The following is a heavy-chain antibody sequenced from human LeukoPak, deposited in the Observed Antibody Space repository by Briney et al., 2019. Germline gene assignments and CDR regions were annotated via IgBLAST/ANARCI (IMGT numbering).Heavy chain of an antibody. CDR2: IYYSGST. Sequence: PSETLSLTCTVSGGSISSYYWSWIRQPPGKGLEWIGYIYYSGSTNYNPSLKSRVTISVDTSKNQFSLKLSSVTAADTAVYYCARDRGGDGYNLFDYWGQGTLVTVSS. CDR1: GGSISSYY. V-gene: IGHV4-59*01. D-gene: IGHD5-24*01. CDR3: ARDRGGDGYNLFDY. J-gene: IGHJ4*02.